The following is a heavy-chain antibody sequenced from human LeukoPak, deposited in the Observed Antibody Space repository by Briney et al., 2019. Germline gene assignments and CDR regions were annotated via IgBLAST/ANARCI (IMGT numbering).Heavy chain of an antibody. V-gene: IGHV1-8*01. CDR1: GYTFTSYD. J-gene: IGHJ5*02. CDR2: MNPNSGNT. Sequence: ASVKVSCKASGYTFTSYDINWVRQATGQGLEWMGWMNPNSGNTGYAQKFQGRVTMTRNTSISTAYMELGSLRSEDTAAYYCARGPWLEYNWFDPWGQGTLVTVSS. D-gene: IGHD3-3*01. CDR3: ARGPWLEYNWFDP.